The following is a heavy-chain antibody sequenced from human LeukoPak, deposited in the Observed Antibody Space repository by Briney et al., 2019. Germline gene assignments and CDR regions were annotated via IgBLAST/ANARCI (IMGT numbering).Heavy chain of an antibody. Sequence: GGSLRLSCAASGFTVSTNYMSWVRRAPGKGLEWVSIIYRGGTTYYADSVKGRFIISRDNSKNTLYLQMNSLRADDTAVYYCAELGITMIGGVWGKGTTVTISS. CDR1: GFTVSTNY. D-gene: IGHD3-10*02. CDR3: AELGITMIGGV. V-gene: IGHV3-66*01. CDR2: IYRGGTT. J-gene: IGHJ6*04.